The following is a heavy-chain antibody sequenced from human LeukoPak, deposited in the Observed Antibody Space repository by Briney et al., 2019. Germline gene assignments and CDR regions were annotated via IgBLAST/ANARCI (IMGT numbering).Heavy chain of an antibody. CDR1: GYTFTSYY. J-gene: IGHJ4*02. D-gene: IGHD3-10*01. CDR2: INPNSGGT. Sequence: ASVKVSCKASGYTFTSYYMHWVRQAPGQGLEWMGWINPNSGGTNYAQKFQGRVTMTRDTSTSTVYMELSSLRSEDTAVYYCVRERERGTYFLWGQGTLVTVSS. V-gene: IGHV1-2*02. CDR3: VRERERGTYFL.